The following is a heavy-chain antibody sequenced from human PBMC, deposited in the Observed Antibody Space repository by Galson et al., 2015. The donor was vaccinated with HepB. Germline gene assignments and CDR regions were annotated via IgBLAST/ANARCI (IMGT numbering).Heavy chain of an antibody. CDR1: GFTFSNAW. D-gene: IGHD3-22*01. V-gene: IGHV3-15*01. CDR2: IKSKTDGGTT. Sequence: SLRLSCAASGFTFSNAWMSWVRQAPGKGLEWVGRIKSKTDGGTTDNAAPVKGRFTISRDDSKNTLYLQMNSLKTEDTAVYYCTTDQATHYYDTSGGESYFDYWGQGTLVTVSS. J-gene: IGHJ4*02. CDR3: TTDQATHYYDTSGGESYFDY.